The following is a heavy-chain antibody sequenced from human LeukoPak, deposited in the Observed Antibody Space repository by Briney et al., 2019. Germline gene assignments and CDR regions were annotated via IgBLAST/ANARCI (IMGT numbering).Heavy chain of an antibody. D-gene: IGHD3-22*01. CDR2: ISGYNGNA. CDR1: GYTFTSYG. Sequence: ASVKVSCEASGYTFTSYGLSWVRQAPGQGLEWMGWISGYNGNANYAQKVQGRVTMTKDTSTSTAYMELRSLRSDDTAVYYCARDGHRRYYYESSDYRFDYWGQGTLVTVSS. CDR3: ARDGHRRYYYESSDYRFDY. J-gene: IGHJ4*02. V-gene: IGHV1-18*01.